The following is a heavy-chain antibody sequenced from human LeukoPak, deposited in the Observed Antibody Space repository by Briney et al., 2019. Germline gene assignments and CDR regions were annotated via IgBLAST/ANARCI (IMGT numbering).Heavy chain of an antibody. CDR1: GGSISSSNW. V-gene: IGHV4-4*02. J-gene: IGHJ5*02. Sequence: SGTLSLTCAVSGGSISSSNWWSWVRQPPGKGLEWIGEIYHSGSTNYNPSLKSRVTISVDKSKNQFSLKLSSVTAADTAVYYCARAPYYGGRTPPNWFDPCGQGNLVTVSS. CDR2: IYHSGST. CDR3: ARAPYYGGRTPPNWFDP. D-gene: IGHD4-23*01.